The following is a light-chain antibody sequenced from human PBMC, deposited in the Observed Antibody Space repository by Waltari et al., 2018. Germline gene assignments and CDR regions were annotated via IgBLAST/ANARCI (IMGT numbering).Light chain of an antibody. CDR1: HSDVGGYNY. J-gene: IGLJ2*01. Sequence: QSALTQPASVSGSPGQSITLSCTGTHSDVGGYNYVSWYQQHPGKAPKLMFYEVTNRPSGVSNRFSGSKSGNTASLTISGLQAEDEADYYCSSYTSRITVFGGGTKLTVL. CDR2: EVT. V-gene: IGLV2-14*01. CDR3: SSYTSRITV.